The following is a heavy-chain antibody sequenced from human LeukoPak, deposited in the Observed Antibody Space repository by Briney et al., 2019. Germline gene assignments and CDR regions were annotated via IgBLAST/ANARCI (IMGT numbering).Heavy chain of an antibody. V-gene: IGHV4-4*07. Sequence: SETLSLTCTVSGGSISSYYWSWIRQPAGKGLEWIGRIYTSGSANYNPSLKSRVTMSVDTSKNQFSLKLSSVTAADTAVYYCARAALGNTYYYGSGPSDAFDIWGQGTMVTVSS. CDR2: IYTSGSA. D-gene: IGHD3-10*01. J-gene: IGHJ3*02. CDR1: GGSISSYY. CDR3: ARAALGNTYYYGSGPSDAFDI.